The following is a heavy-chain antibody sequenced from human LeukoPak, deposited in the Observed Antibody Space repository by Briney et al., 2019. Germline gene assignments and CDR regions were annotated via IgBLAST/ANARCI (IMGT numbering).Heavy chain of an antibody. D-gene: IGHD1-26*01. CDR2: ISSSSSYI. CDR3: ARTISGSYFFDY. Sequence: GGSLRLSCAASGFTFSSYSMNWVRQAPGKGLEWVSSISSSSSYIYYADSVKGRFTISRDNAKNSLYLQMNSLRAEDTAVYYCARTISGSYFFDYWGQGTLATVSS. CDR1: GFTFSSYS. J-gene: IGHJ4*02. V-gene: IGHV3-21*01.